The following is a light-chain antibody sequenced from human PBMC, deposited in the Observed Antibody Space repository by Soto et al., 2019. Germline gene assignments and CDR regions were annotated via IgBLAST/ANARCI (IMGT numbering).Light chain of an antibody. Sequence: DIQMTQSPATLSVSIGDRVTITCRASQSISSYLNWYQQKPGKAPKLLIYAASSLQSGVPSRFSGSGSGTDFTLTISSLQPEDVATDYCHQSYSTLPLTFGGGTKVDI. CDR1: QSISSY. V-gene: IGKV1-39*01. CDR2: AAS. CDR3: HQSYSTLPLT. J-gene: IGKJ4*01.